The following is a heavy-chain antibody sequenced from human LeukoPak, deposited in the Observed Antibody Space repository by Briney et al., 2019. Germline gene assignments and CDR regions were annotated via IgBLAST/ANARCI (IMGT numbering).Heavy chain of an antibody. CDR1: GGSISSYY. D-gene: IGHD5-12*01. V-gene: IGHV4-59*08. CDR3: ARTGGYEGGY. J-gene: IGHJ4*02. CDR2: IFNSGTT. Sequence: SETLSLTCTVSGGSISSYYWSWLRQPPGKGLEWIAYIFNSGTTNYNPSLKSRVTISVDTSKNQFSLKLSSVTAADTAVYYCARTGGYEGGYWGQGTLVTVSS.